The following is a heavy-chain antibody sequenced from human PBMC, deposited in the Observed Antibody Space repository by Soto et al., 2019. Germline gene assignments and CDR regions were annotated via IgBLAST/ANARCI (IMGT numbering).Heavy chain of an antibody. CDR1: GFTFSSYA. V-gene: IGHV3-23*01. CDR3: AQDPAYYDYCYMDV. Sequence: EVQLLESGGGLVQPGGSLRLSCAASGFTFSSYAMSWVRQAPGKGLEWVSAISGSGGSTYYADSVKGRFTISRDNSKNTLYLQMNSLRAEDTAVYYCAQDPAYYDYCYMDVWGKGTTVTGSS. CDR2: ISGSGGST. J-gene: IGHJ6*03.